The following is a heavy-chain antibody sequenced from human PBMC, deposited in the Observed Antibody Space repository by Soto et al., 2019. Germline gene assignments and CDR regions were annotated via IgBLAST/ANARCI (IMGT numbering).Heavy chain of an antibody. Sequence: QVQLVQSGAEVKKPGASVKVSCKASGYTFTSYGIIWVRQAPGQGLEWMGWNSAYNGNTNYAQKLQGRVTMTTDTSTSTAYMELRSLRTNDTAVYYCARAWGGSGWYFPDYWGQGTLVTVSS. CDR1: GYTFTSYG. CDR3: ARAWGGSGWYFPDY. CDR2: NSAYNGNT. V-gene: IGHV1-18*01. D-gene: IGHD6-19*01. J-gene: IGHJ4*02.